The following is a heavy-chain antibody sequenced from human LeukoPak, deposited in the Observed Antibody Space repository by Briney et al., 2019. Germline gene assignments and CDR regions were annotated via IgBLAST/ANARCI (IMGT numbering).Heavy chain of an antibody. Sequence: SETLSLTCAVYVGSFSGYYWSWIRQPPGKGQEWIGEINHSGSTNYNPSLKSRVTISVDTSKNQFSLKLSSVTAADTAVYYCARGGGAYYFDYWGQGTLVTVSS. V-gene: IGHV4-34*01. CDR1: VGSFSGYY. J-gene: IGHJ4*02. CDR2: INHSGST. CDR3: ARGGGAYYFDY. D-gene: IGHD4-23*01.